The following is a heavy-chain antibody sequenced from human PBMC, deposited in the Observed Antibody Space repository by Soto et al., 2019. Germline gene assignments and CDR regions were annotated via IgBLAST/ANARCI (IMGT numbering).Heavy chain of an antibody. J-gene: IGHJ4*02. Sequence: KQSQTLSLTCAVYGGSFSGYYWSWLRQPPGKGLEWIGEISHSGSTNYKSSLKSRVTISIDTSNNQFSLKLSAVTAADTAVYFCARHVGTFVFEHWGQGTLVTVSS. CDR1: GGSFSGYY. CDR2: ISHSGST. D-gene: IGHD2-15*01. V-gene: IGHV4-34*01. CDR3: ARHVGTFVFEH.